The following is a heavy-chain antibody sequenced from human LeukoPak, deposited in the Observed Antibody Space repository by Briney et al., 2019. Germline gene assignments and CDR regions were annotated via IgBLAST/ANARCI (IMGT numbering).Heavy chain of an antibody. CDR2: ISYDGSNK. D-gene: IGHD3-10*01. CDR3: AKKSTGWFGESYYFDY. CDR1: GFTFSSYG. J-gene: IGHJ4*02. Sequence: GGSLRLSCAASGFTFSSYGMHWVRQAPGKGLEWVAVISYDGSNKYYADSVKGRFTISRDNSKNTLYLQMNSLRAEDTAVHYCAKKSTGWFGESYYFDYWGQGTLVTVSS. V-gene: IGHV3-30*18.